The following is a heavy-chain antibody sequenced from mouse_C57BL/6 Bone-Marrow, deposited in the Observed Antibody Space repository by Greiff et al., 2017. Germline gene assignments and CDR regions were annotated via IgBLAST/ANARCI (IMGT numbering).Heavy chain of an antibody. CDR3: ARAMVRRGAMDY. CDR2: IDPSDSYT. D-gene: IGHD2-2*01. Sequence: QVQLQQPGAELVMPGASVKLSCKASGYTFTSYWMHWVKQRPGQGLEWIGEIDPSDSYTNYNQKFKGKSTLTVGKASSSAYMQLSSLTSEDSSVYYCARAMVRRGAMDYWGQGTSVTVSS. J-gene: IGHJ4*01. CDR1: GYTFTSYW. V-gene: IGHV1-69*01.